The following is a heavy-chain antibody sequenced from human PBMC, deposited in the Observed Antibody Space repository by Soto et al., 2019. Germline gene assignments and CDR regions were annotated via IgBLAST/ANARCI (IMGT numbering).Heavy chain of an antibody. V-gene: IGHV1-69*13. D-gene: IGHD1-1*01. Sequence: SVKVSCKASGGTFSSYAISWVRQAPGQGLEWMGGIIPIFGTANYAQKFQGRVTITADESTSTAYMELSSLRSEDTAVYYCATKPPGLRTTRRAAFDIWGQGTMVTVSS. CDR2: IIPIFGTA. CDR1: GGTFSSYA. CDR3: ATKPPGLRTTRRAAFDI. J-gene: IGHJ3*02.